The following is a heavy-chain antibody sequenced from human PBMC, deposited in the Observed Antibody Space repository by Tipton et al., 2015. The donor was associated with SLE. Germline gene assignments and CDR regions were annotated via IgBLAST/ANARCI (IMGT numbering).Heavy chain of an antibody. CDR3: ARAPRLGAFDI. CDR2: IYYSGST. V-gene: IGHV4-59*08. CDR1: GGSISSYY. J-gene: IGHJ3*02. D-gene: IGHD6-19*01. Sequence: LRLSCTVSGGSISSYYWSWIRQPLGKGLEWIGYIYYSGSTNYNPSLKSRVTISVDTSKNQFSLKLSSVTAADTAVYYCARAPRLGAFDIWGQGTMVTVSS.